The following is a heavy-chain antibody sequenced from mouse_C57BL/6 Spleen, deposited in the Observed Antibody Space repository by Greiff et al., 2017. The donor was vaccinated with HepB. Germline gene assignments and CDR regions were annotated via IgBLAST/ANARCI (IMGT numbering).Heavy chain of an antibody. D-gene: IGHD1-1*01. Sequence: VQLQQSGAELARPGASVKLSCKASGYTFTSYGISWVKQRTGQGLEWIGEIYPRSGNTYYNEKFKGKATLTADKSSSTAYMELRSLTSEDSAVYVCARAGDDGSSHWYVDVWGTGTTVTVSS. CDR3: ARAGDDGSSHWYVDV. CDR2: IYPRSGNT. J-gene: IGHJ1*03. CDR1: GYTFTSYG. V-gene: IGHV1-81*01.